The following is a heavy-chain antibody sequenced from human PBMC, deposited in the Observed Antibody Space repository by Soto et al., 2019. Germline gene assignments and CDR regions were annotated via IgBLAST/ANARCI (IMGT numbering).Heavy chain of an antibody. V-gene: IGHV1-18*04. Sequence: SVKVSCKSSVYTFTGYGISWVRQAPGQGLEWMGWISAYNGNTNYAQKLQGRVTMTTDTSTSTAYMELRSLRSDDTAVYYCARGSSSGYYYYYYGMDVWGQGTTVTVSS. D-gene: IGHD3-22*01. CDR1: VYTFTGYG. CDR2: ISAYNGNT. CDR3: ARGSSSGYYYYYYGMDV. J-gene: IGHJ6*02.